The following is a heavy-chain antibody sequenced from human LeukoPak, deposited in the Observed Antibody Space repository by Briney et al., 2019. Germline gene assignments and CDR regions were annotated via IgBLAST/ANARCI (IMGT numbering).Heavy chain of an antibody. D-gene: IGHD6-13*01. CDR1: GGSFSGYY. CDR3: ARHSLAAAGRGGFDY. CDR2: INHSGST. J-gene: IGHJ4*02. V-gene: IGHV4-34*01. Sequence: PSETLSLTCAVYGGSFSGYYWSWIRQPPGKGLGWIGEINHSGSTNYNPSLKSRVTISVDTSKNQFSLKLSSVTAADTAVYYCARHSLAAAGRGGFDYWGQGTLVTVSS.